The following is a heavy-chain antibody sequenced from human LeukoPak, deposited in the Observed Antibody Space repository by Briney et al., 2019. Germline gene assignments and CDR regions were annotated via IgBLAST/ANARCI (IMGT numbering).Heavy chain of an antibody. CDR2: IIPIFGTA. V-gene: IGHV1-69*05. Sequence: ASVRVSCKASGGTFSSYAISWVRQAPGQGLEWMGGIIPIFGTANYAQKFQGRVTITTDESTSTAYMELSSLRSEDTAVYYCARGIIAARPYLWLDYYYYMDVWGKGTTVTVSS. J-gene: IGHJ6*03. CDR1: GGTFSSYA. D-gene: IGHD6-6*01. CDR3: ARGIIAARPYLWLDYYYYMDV.